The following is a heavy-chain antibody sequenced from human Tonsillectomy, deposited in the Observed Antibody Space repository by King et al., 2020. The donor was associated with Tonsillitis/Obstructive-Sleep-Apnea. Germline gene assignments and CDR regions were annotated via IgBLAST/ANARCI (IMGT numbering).Heavy chain of an antibody. CDR3: TTDLVVSGAINAFVI. Sequence: VQLVESGGGLVKPGGSLRLSCAASGFIFTNAWMNGVRQAPGKGLEWGGCIKSKNDGGTTNYAGPVKGRFTISRDESKNRLYLQMNSLKIEDTAVYYCTTDLVVSGAINAFVIWGQGTMVTVSS. CDR1: GFIFTNAW. CDR2: IKSKNDGGTT. J-gene: IGHJ3*02. D-gene: IGHD2-2*01. V-gene: IGHV3-15*07.